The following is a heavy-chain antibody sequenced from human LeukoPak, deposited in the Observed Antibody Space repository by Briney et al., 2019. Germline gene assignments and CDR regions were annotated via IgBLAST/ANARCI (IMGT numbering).Heavy chain of an antibody. CDR2: ISAYNGNT. CDR3: ARDLSRGYYYYYMDV. V-gene: IGHV1-18*01. D-gene: IGHD3-10*01. J-gene: IGHJ6*03. CDR1: GYTFTSYG. Sequence: ASVKVSCKASGYTFTSYGISWVRQAPGQGLEWMGWISAYNGNTNYAQKLQGRVTMTTDTSTSTAYMELRSLRSEDTAVYYCARDLSRGYYYYYMDVWGKGTTVTISS.